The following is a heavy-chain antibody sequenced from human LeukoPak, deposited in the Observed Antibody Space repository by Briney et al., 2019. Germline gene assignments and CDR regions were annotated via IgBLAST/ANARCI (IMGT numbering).Heavy chain of an antibody. V-gene: IGHV4-39*07. J-gene: IGHJ4*02. Sequence: SETLSLTCTVSGDSISSRSYYWGWIRQPPGKGLEWIGSIYYSEGTYYNPSLKSRVTISIDTSKNQFSLKLSSVTAADTAVYYCAISYGSGSYSPIDYWGQGTLVTVSS. D-gene: IGHD3-10*01. CDR1: GDSISSRSYY. CDR3: AISYGSGSYSPIDY. CDR2: IYYSEGT.